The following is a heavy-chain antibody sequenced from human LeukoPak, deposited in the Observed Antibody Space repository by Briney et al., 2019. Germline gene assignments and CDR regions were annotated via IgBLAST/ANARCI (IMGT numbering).Heavy chain of an antibody. Sequence: GRSLRLSCAASGFTFSSYGMHWVRQAPGKGLEWEAVIWYDGSNKYYADSVKGRFTISRDNSKNTLRLQMNSLRAEDMAVYYCAKGGVTARFDYWGQGTLVTVSS. D-gene: IGHD2-21*02. J-gene: IGHJ4*02. CDR1: GFTFSSYG. CDR3: AKGGVTARFDY. CDR2: IWYDGSNK. V-gene: IGHV3-33*06.